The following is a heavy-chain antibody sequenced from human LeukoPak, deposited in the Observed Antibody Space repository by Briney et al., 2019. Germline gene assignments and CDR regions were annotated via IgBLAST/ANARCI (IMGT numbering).Heavy chain of an antibody. CDR1: GFTFSSYA. D-gene: IGHD6-19*01. J-gene: IGHJ4*02. Sequence: GGSLRLSCAASGFTFSSYAMTWVRQASGKGLEWVSAIRGSGTGTYYADSVKGRFTISRDNSKNTLYLHMNSLRAEDTAKYYCAKHNGAAAGVPYYFDSWGQGSLVTVSS. V-gene: IGHV3-23*01. CDR2: IRGSGTGT. CDR3: AKHNGAAAGVPYYFDS.